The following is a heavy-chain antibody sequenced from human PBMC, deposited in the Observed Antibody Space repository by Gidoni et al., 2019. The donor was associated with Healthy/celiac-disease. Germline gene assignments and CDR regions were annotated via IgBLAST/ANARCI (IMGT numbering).Heavy chain of an antibody. J-gene: IGHJ4*02. D-gene: IGHD2-15*01. Sequence: EVQLLASGGGLVQPGGSLRLSFTAPGSTLCPYVMTWVRQNPGKGLEWVSSMSVGGGSTYYADSVKGRVTISRDNSRTTLYLQMNSLRAEDTAVYYCVKDGKQGAATQTHFDYWGQGTLVTVSS. V-gene: IGHV3-23*01. CDR1: GSTLCPYV. CDR2: MSVGGGST. CDR3: VKDGKQGAATQTHFDY.